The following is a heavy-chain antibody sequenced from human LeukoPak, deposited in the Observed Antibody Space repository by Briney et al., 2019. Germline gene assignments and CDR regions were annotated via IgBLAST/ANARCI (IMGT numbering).Heavy chain of an antibody. J-gene: IGHJ4*02. CDR2: INHSGST. V-gene: IGHV4-34*01. CDR1: GGSFSGYY. D-gene: IGHD6-19*01. CDR3: ARGKIAKAGSFDY. Sequence: SETLSLTCAVYGGSFSGYYWSWIRQPPGEGLEWIGEINHSGSTNYNPSLKSRVTISVDTSKNQFSLKLSSVTAADTAVYYCARGKIAKAGSFDYWGQGTLVTVSS.